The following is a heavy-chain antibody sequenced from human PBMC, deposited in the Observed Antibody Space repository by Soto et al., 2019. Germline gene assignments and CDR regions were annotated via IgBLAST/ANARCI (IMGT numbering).Heavy chain of an antibody. Sequence: QVQLVESGGGVVQPGRSLRLSCAASGFTFSNYGMHWVRQAPGKGLEWVAVISYDGSNKYYADSVKGRFSISRDNPKNTLYLQMNSLRAEDTAVDYCAKDDYGMDVWGQGTTVTVSS. J-gene: IGHJ6*02. CDR2: ISYDGSNK. V-gene: IGHV3-30*18. CDR1: GFTFSNYG. CDR3: AKDDYGMDV.